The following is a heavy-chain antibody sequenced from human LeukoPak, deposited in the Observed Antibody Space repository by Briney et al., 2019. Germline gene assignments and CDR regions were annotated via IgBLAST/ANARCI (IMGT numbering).Heavy chain of an antibody. CDR2: ISGSGGST. V-gene: IGHV3-23*01. J-gene: IGHJ6*03. CDR3: AKYGTAMVGPSTLLYMDV. Sequence: PGGSLSLSCAASGFTFSRYWMHWVRQAPGKGLEWVSAISGSGGSTYYADSVKGRFTISRDNSKNTLYLQMNNLRAEDTAVYYCAKYGTAMVGPSTLLYMDVWGKGTTVTISS. D-gene: IGHD5-18*01. CDR1: GFTFSRYW.